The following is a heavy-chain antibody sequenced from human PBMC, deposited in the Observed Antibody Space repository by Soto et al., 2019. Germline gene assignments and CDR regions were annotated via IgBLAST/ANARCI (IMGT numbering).Heavy chain of an antibody. J-gene: IGHJ3*02. V-gene: IGHV3-48*02. Sequence: GGSLRLSCAASGFTFSSYSMNWVRQAPGKGLEWVSYISSSSSTIYYADSVKGRFTISRDNAKNTLYLQMNSLRDEDTAVYYCATDFSGDTAIVSGSYYDFDIWGQGTMVTVSS. CDR3: ATDFSGDTAIVSGSYYDFDI. D-gene: IGHD1-26*01. CDR2: ISSSSSTI. CDR1: GFTFSSYS.